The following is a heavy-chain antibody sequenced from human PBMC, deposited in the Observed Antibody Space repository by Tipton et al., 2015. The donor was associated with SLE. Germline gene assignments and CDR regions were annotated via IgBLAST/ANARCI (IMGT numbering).Heavy chain of an antibody. CDR3: ARRLRRGGAFDI. CDR1: GCSISSGGYS. Sequence: TLSLTCAVSGCSISSGGYSWSWIRQPPGKGLEWIGYIYYSGSTYYNPSLKSRVTISVDTSKNQFSLKLTSVTAADTAVYYCARRLRRGGAFDIWGQGTMVTVSS. CDR2: IYYSGST. J-gene: IGHJ3*02. V-gene: IGHV4-30-2*02. D-gene: IGHD4-17*01.